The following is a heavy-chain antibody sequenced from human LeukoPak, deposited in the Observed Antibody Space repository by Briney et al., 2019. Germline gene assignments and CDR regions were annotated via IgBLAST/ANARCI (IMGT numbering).Heavy chain of an antibody. J-gene: IGHJ4*02. D-gene: IGHD6-19*01. Sequence: SETLSLTCTVSGGSISSSSYYWGWIRQPPGKGLEWIGSIYYSGSTYYNPSLKSRVTISVDTSKNQFSLKLSSVTAADTAVYYCAREAGTGRTIDYWGQGTLVTVSS. CDR1: GGSISSSSYY. CDR3: AREAGTGRTIDY. CDR2: IYYSGST. V-gene: IGHV4-39*01.